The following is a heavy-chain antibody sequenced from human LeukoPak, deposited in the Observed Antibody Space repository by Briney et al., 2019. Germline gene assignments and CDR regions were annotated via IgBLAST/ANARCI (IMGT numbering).Heavy chain of an antibody. D-gene: IGHD3-9*01. Sequence: ASVKVSCKASGYTFTGYYIHWVRQAPGLGPEWMGWINPDSGATHYAQKFQGWVTMTRDTSINTAYMDLSSLKSDDTAVYYCARGGTYFDIVTGSFLFDYWGQGTLVTVSS. J-gene: IGHJ4*02. CDR3: ARGGTYFDIVTGSFLFDY. V-gene: IGHV1-2*04. CDR2: INPDSGAT. CDR1: GYTFTGYY.